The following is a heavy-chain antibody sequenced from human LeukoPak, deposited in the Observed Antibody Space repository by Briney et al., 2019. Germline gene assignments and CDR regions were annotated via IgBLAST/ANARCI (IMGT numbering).Heavy chain of an antibody. D-gene: IGHD6-13*01. CDR3: AKDRSRYSSSRGVPWFDP. CDR2: ISGDGGST. CDR1: GFTFDDYA. Sequence: GGSLRLSCAASGFTFDDYAMHLVRQAPGKGLGWVSLISGDGGSTYYADSVKGRFTISRDNSKNSLYLQMNSLRTEDTALYYCAKDRSRYSSSRGVPWFDPWGQGTLVTVSS. V-gene: IGHV3-43*02. J-gene: IGHJ5*02.